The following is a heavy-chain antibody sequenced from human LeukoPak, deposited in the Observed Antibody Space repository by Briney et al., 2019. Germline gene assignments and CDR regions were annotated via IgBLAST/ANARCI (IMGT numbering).Heavy chain of an antibody. Sequence: GESLKISCKGSGYSFTNYWIGWVRQMPGKGLEWMGIIYPGDSDTTYSPSFQGQVTISAGKSISTAYLQWSSLKASDTAMYYCARQHGSGSYYSRAIDYWGQGTLVTVSS. CDR3: ARQHGSGSYYSRAIDY. CDR2: IYPGDSDT. J-gene: IGHJ4*02. CDR1: GYSFTNYW. V-gene: IGHV5-51*01. D-gene: IGHD3-10*01.